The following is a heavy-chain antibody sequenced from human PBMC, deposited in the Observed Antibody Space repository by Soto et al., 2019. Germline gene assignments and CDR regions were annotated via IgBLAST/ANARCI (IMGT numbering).Heavy chain of an antibody. V-gene: IGHV3-30*15. D-gene: IGHD2-8*01. CDR1: GFRFSSYA. CDR2: ISYDGTQP. Sequence: QVQVVESGGGVVQPGSSLTLSCAASGFRFSSYAFHWVRQAPGKGLEWLALISYDGTQPYYADSVRGRFTVSRDNSNNTVYLQMSSLRPDHSAVYFCVRDKRDCNKIACHIFDNWGQGALLRGSS. CDR3: VRDKRDCNKIACHIFDN. J-gene: IGHJ4*02.